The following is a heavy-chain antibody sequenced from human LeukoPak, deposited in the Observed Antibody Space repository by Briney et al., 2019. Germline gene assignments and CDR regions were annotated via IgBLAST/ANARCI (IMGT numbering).Heavy chain of an antibody. D-gene: IGHD6-13*01. CDR1: GGSISNYY. J-gene: IGHJ4*02. V-gene: IGHV4-59*08. Sequence: SETLSLTCTVSGGSISNYYWSWIRQPPGKELEWIGYNYYSGSTNYNPSLKSRVTISVDTSKNRFSLKLSSVTAADTAVYYCARASIAAAGLPFDYWGQGTLVTVSS. CDR3: ARASIAAAGLPFDY. CDR2: NYYSGST.